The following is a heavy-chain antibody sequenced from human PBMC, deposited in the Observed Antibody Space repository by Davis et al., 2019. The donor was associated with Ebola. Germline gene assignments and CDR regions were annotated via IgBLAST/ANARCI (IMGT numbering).Heavy chain of an antibody. Sequence: ASVKVSCKASGYTFTSYYMHWVRQAPGQGLEWMGIINPSGGSTSYAQKFQGRVTMTRDTSTSTVYMELSSLRSEDTAVYYCAANLLSVEHFDYWGQGTLVTVSS. D-gene: IGHD2/OR15-2a*01. CDR2: INPSGGST. J-gene: IGHJ4*02. CDR3: AANLLSVEHFDY. V-gene: IGHV1-46*01. CDR1: GYTFTSYY.